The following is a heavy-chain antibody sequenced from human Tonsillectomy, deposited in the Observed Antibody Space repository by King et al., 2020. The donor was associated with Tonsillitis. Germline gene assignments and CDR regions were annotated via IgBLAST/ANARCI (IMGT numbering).Heavy chain of an antibody. CDR2: IYYSGST. D-gene: IGHD2-21*02. CDR3: ASHYCGGDCYPIAAFFDY. J-gene: IGHJ4*02. V-gene: IGHV4-39*01. CDR1: GGSISSTSYY. Sequence: QLQESGPGLVKPSENLSLTCTVSGGSISSTSYYWGWIRQPPGKGLEWIGSIYYSGSTYYNPSLKSRVTISVDTSKNQFSLKLRSVTAADTTVYYCASHYCGGDCYPIAAFFDYWGRGTLVTVSS.